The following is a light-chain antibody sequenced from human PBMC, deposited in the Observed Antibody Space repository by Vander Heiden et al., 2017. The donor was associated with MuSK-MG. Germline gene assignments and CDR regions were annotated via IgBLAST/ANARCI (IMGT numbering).Light chain of an antibody. CDR3: SAWDDSMSSRFV. V-gene: IGLV1-47*01. CDR2: WNN. J-gene: IGLJ1*01. CDR1: SANIGSNY. Sequence: SANIGSNYVYWYQQPPGTAPKLLIYWNNLRPSGVPDRFSCSNSGTSDSPALSGPRSEDEAEDDCSAWDDSMSSRFVFGTGTKVTVL.